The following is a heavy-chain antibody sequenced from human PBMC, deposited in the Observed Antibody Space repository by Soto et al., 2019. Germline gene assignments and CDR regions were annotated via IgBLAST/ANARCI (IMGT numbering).Heavy chain of an antibody. V-gene: IGHV1-18*01. CDR2: ISAYNGNI. D-gene: IGHD6-13*01. CDR1: AYTCTNYG. CDR3: ARSGSSWNLREFDS. Sequence: QVQLVQSGGEVKKPGASVKVSCKASAYTCTNYGISWVRQAPGQGLEWMGWISAYNGNINDAKKFRGRVTMTTDTSTSSAYLEVRSLRSDDTDVYYCARSGSSWNLREFDSWGQGTLVTVSS. J-gene: IGHJ4*02.